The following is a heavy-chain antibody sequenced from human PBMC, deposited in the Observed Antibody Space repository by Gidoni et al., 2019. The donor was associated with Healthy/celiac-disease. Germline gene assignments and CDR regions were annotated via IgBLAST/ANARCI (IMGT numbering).Heavy chain of an antibody. V-gene: IGHV3-30*02. CDR3: AKERRKYFDY. CDR1: GFTFSSYG. Sequence: QVQLVESGGGVVQPGGSLRLSCAASGFTFSSYGMHWVRQAPGKGLEWVAFIRYDGSNKYYADSVKGRFTISRDNSKNTLYLQMNSLRAEDTAVYYCAKERRKYFDYWGQGTLVTVSS. CDR2: IRYDGSNK. J-gene: IGHJ4*02.